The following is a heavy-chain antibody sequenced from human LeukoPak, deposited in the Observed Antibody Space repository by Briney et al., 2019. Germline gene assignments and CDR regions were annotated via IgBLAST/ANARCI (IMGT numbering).Heavy chain of an antibody. CDR1: GFTFSSHW. D-gene: IGHD3-22*01. Sequence: GGSLRLSCAASGFTFSSHWMTWVRQAPGKGLEWVANTKEDGSKKNYVDSVKGRFTISRDNAKNSLYLQMNSLRAEDTAVYHCATPLDYYDSSGYHQGGDWGQGTLVTVSS. J-gene: IGHJ4*02. V-gene: IGHV3-7*03. CDR2: TKEDGSKK. CDR3: ATPLDYYDSSGYHQGGD.